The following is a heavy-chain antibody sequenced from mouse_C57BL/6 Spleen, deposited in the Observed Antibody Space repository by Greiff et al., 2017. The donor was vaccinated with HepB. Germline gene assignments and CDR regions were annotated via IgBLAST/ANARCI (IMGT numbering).Heavy chain of an antibody. CDR2: FYPGSGSI. D-gene: IGHD2-3*01. V-gene: IGHV1-62-2*01. CDR1: GYTFTEYT. Sequence: QVQLKQSGAELVKPGASVKLSCKASGYTFTEYTIHWVKQRSGQGLEWIGWFYPGSGSIKYNEKFKDKATLTADKSSSTVYMELSRLTSEDSAVYFCARHEEDGIYDGYHGGFAYWGQGTLVTVSA. CDR3: ARHEEDGIYDGYHGGFAY. J-gene: IGHJ3*01.